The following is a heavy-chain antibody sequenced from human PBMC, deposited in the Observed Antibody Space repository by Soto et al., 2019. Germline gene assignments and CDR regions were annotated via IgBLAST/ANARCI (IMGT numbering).Heavy chain of an antibody. D-gene: IGHD6-6*01. V-gene: IGHV4-30-2*01. CDR3: ARREYSNAWHFDY. CDR2: IYHSGTS. Sequence: SETLSLTCTVSGGSISSGGYYWSWIRQPPGKGLEWIGYIYHSGTSFYNPSLRSRVTMTVDTSKNQFYLKLNSVTAADTAVYYCARREYSNAWHFDYWGQGTLVTVSS. J-gene: IGHJ4*02. CDR1: GGSISSGGYY.